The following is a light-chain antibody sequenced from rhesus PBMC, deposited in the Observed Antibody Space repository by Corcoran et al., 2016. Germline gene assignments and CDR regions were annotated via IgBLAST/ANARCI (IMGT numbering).Light chain of an antibody. CDR1: QGINSW. V-gene: IGKV1-19*01. Sequence: DIQMTQSPSSLSASVGDKVTITCHASQGINSWLAWYQKKPGKAPKPLISYASSLQSGVPSRFSGKGSGTDYTLTISSLQPEDFATYSCQQYADLPFTFGPGTKLDIK. CDR3: QQYADLPFT. J-gene: IGKJ3*01. CDR2: YAS.